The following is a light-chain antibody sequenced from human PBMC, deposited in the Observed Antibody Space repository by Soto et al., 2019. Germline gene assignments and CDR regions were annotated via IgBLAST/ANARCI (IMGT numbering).Light chain of an antibody. J-gene: IGKJ5*01. CDR3: QQLHGYPIT. CDR2: AAS. Sequence: ILLNNAPCALSAAVGDRVTITCRASQGIDTSLAWYQQKPGKAPKLLIYAASNFQSGVPSRFSGSGSGTHFTLTISSLQPEDFATYYCQQLHGYPITFGPGTRLEFK. CDR1: QGIDTS. V-gene: IGKV1-9*01.